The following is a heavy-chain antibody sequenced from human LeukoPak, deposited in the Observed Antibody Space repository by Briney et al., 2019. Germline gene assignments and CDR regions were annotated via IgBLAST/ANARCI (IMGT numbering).Heavy chain of an antibody. CDR3: ARVEGGASPFDY. J-gene: IGHJ4*02. Sequence: SETLSLTCTVSGGSISSSSYYWGWVRQPPGKGLEWIGSIYYSGSTYYNPSLKSRVTISVDTSKNQFSLKLSSVTAADTAVYYCARVEGGASPFDYWGQGTLVTVSS. V-gene: IGHV4-39*07. CDR2: IYYSGST. CDR1: GGSISSSSYY. D-gene: IGHD1-26*01.